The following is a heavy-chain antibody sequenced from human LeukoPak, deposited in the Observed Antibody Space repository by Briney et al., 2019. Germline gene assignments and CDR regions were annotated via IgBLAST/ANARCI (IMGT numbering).Heavy chain of an antibody. CDR1: GGSIRSYY. J-gene: IGHJ6*03. D-gene: IGHD3-16*01. CDR3: ARGGHYSMDV. V-gene: IGHV4-59*01. CDR2: IYYSGST. Sequence: SETLSLTCTVSGGSIRSYYWSWIRQPPGKGLEWIGYIYYSGSTNYNPSLKSRVTISVDTSQNQFSLKLSSVTAADTAVYYCARGGHYSMDVWGKGTTVTISS.